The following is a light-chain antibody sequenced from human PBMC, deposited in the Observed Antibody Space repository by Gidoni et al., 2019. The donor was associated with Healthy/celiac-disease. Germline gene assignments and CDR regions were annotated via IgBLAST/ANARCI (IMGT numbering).Light chain of an antibody. J-gene: IGKJ1*01. CDR3: QQYGSSPWT. V-gene: IGKV3-20*01. Sequence: ETVLTQSPGTLSLSPGERATLSCRASQSVRSSYLAWYQQKPGQAPRLLIYGASSRATGLPDRFSGSGSGTDFTLTISGLEPEDFAVYYCQQYGSSPWTFDQXTKVEIK. CDR2: GAS. CDR1: QSVRSSY.